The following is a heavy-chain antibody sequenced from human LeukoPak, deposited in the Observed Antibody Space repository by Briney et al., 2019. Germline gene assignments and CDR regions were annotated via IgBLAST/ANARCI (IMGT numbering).Heavy chain of an antibody. CDR1: GFTFSSYA. J-gene: IGHJ4*02. CDR3: ATYRQVLLPFES. CDR2: FSATGGNT. V-gene: IGHV3-23*01. Sequence: GGSLRLSCAASGFTFSSYAMSWVRQAPGKVLEWVSAFSATGGNTHYADSVKGRFTISRDNSKSTLSLQMNSLRAEDTAIYYCATYRQVLLPFESWGQGTLVTVSS. D-gene: IGHD2-8*02.